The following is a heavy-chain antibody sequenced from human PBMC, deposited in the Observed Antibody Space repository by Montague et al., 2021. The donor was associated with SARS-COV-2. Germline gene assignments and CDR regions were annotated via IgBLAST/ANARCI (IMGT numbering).Heavy chain of an antibody. CDR2: IDWDYDK. Sequence: PALVKPTQTLTLTCTFSGFSLSTSGMCVSWIRQPPGKALEWLARIDWDYDKYYSTSLKTWLTISKDTSKNQVVLTMTNMDPVDTATYYCARTHYDILPGYYYDMDVWGQGTTVTVSS. D-gene: IGHD3-9*01. V-gene: IGHV2-70*11. CDR3: ARTHYDILPGYYYDMDV. J-gene: IGHJ6*02. CDR1: GFSLSTSGMC.